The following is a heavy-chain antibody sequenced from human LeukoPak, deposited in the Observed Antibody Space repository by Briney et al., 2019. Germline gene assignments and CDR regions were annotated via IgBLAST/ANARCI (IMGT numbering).Heavy chain of an antibody. CDR2: ISSSSSYI. CDR1: GFTFSSYA. J-gene: IGHJ4*02. D-gene: IGHD3-16*01. CDR3: ARDQGGAGYFDY. V-gene: IGHV3-21*04. Sequence: GGSLRLSCAASGFTFSSYAVSWVRQAPGKGLEWVSSISSSSSYIYYADSVKGRFTISRDNAKNSLYLQMNSLRAEDTALYYCARDQGGAGYFDYWGQGTLVTVSS.